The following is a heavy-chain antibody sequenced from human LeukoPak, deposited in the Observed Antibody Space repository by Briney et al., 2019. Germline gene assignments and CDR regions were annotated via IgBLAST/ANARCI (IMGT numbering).Heavy chain of an antibody. CDR3: ARSGGRGDYCSGGSCNSGLLDY. CDR1: GGSISSYY. D-gene: IGHD2-15*01. J-gene: IGHJ4*02. V-gene: IGHV4-59*08. Sequence: SETLSLTCTVSGGSISSYYWSWIRQPPGKGLQWIGYIYYSGSTNYNPSLKSRVTISVDTSKNQFSLKLSSVTAADTAVYYCARSGGRGDYCSGGSCNSGLLDYRGQGTLVTVSS. CDR2: IYYSGST.